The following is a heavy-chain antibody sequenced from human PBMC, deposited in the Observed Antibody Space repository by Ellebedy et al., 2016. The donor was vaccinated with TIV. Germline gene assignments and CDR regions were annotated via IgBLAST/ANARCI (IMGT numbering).Heavy chain of an antibody. Sequence: SETLSLTCTVSGGSISSGDYYWSWIRQPPGKGLEWIGYIYYSGSTYYNPSLKSRVTISVDTSKNQFSLKLSSVTAADTAVYYCGCGYSGYDSTLDYWGQGTLVTVSS. D-gene: IGHD5-12*01. V-gene: IGHV4-30-4*01. CDR3: GCGYSGYDSTLDY. CDR1: GGSISSGDYY. CDR2: IYYSGST. J-gene: IGHJ4*02.